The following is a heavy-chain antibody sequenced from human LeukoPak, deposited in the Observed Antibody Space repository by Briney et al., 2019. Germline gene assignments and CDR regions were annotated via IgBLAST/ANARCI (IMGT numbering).Heavy chain of an antibody. CDR3: ARAAHYYDSSGYYSWYFDL. J-gene: IGHJ2*01. V-gene: IGHV3-21*01. CDR2: TSSTSSYI. Sequence: PGGSLRLSCAASGFTFSSYSMNWVRQAPGKGLEWVSSTSSTSSYIYYADSVKGRFTISRDNAKNSLYLQMNSLRAEDTAVYYCARAAHYYDSSGYYSWYFDLWGRGTLATVSS. CDR1: GFTFSSYS. D-gene: IGHD3-22*01.